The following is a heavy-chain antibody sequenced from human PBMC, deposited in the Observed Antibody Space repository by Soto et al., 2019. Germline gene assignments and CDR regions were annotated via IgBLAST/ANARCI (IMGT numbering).Heavy chain of an antibody. J-gene: IGHJ6*02. CDR2: TYSGGSS. V-gene: IGHV3-53*01. Sequence: QLVESGGDLIQPGGSLRLSCAASGFTVSSNYMNWVRQAPGKGLQWVSVTYSGGSSYYVDSVKGRFTISRDSSQNTPYLQMNSLIAEDTAVYYCARGMVRGGMDVWGQGTTVTVSS. CDR3: ARGMVRGGMDV. D-gene: IGHD3-10*01. CDR1: GFTVSSNY.